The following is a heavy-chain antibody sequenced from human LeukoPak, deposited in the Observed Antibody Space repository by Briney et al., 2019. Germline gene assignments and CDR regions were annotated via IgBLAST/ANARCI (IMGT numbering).Heavy chain of an antibody. D-gene: IGHD3-3*01. J-gene: IGHJ6*02. CDR3: ARINDFWSGPTLDV. CDR2: IYHSGSGST. Sequence: SETLSLTCTVSGGSISSGGHSWSWIRQPPGKGLEWIGYIYHSGSGSTYYNPSLKSRVTISIDKSKNQFSLKLSSVTAADTAVYYCARINDFWSGPTLDVWGQGTTVTVSS. V-gene: IGHV4-30-2*01. CDR1: GGSISSGGHS.